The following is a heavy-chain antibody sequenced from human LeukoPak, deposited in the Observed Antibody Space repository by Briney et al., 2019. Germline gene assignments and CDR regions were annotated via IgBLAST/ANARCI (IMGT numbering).Heavy chain of an antibody. D-gene: IGHD4-23*01. J-gene: IGHJ4*02. CDR1: GFSFSSYS. CDR2: ISRSSETI. V-gene: IGHV3-48*01. Sequence: PGGSLRLSCAASGFSFSSYSMHWVRQAPGKGLEWVAYISRSSETIYFADSLEGRFTISRDNSKNTLYLQMNSLRAEDTAVYYCAKEGNSAFFDYWGQGTLVTVSS. CDR3: AKEGNSAFFDY.